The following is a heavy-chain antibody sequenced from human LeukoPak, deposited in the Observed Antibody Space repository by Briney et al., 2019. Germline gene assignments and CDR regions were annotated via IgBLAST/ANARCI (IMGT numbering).Heavy chain of an antibody. CDR1: GYTFTTYY. Sequence: ASVKVSCKPSGYTFTTYYMHWVRQAPGQGLEWMGIINPSGGRTSYAQKFQGRVTMTRDTSTSTVYMELSSLRSEDTDMYYCARGGTVRNTIDYWGQGTLVTVSS. J-gene: IGHJ4*02. CDR2: INPSGGRT. D-gene: IGHD1-14*01. V-gene: IGHV1-46*01. CDR3: ARGGTVRNTIDY.